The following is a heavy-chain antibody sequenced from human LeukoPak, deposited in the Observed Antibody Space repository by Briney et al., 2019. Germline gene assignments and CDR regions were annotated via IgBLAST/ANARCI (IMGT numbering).Heavy chain of an antibody. CDR2: IYWDDDK. J-gene: IGHJ5*02. CDR1: GFSLTTSAVG. CDR3: VHSSRNSSSWNSNWFDP. V-gene: IGHV2-5*02. D-gene: IGHD6-13*01. Sequence: SGPTLVNPTQTLTLTCSFSGFSLTTSAVGVGWIRQPPGKALEWLALIYWDDDKRYSPSLYNRLTITKDTSKNQVVLTVTNMNPVDTATYYCVHSSRNSSSWNSNWFDPWGQGTLVTVSS.